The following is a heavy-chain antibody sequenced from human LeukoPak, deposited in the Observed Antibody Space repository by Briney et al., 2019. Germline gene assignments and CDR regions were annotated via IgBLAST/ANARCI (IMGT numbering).Heavy chain of an antibody. D-gene: IGHD2-2*01. J-gene: IGHJ6*03. CDR3: AREAVDCSSTSCQYYYYYMDV. CDR2: INPNSGGT. V-gene: IGHV1-2*02. CDR1: GYTFTGYY. Sequence: GASVKVSCKASGYTFTGYYMHWVRQAPGQWLEWMGWINPNSGGTNYAQKFQGRVTMTRDTSISTAYMELSRLRSDDTAVYYCAREAVDCSSTSCQYYYYYMDVWGKGTTVTVSS.